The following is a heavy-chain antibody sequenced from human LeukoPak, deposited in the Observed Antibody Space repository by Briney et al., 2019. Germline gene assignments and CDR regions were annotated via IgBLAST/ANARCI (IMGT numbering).Heavy chain of an antibody. CDR3: ARDSRGSGYKNYFDY. V-gene: IGHV4-59*01. J-gene: IGHJ4*02. Sequence: PSETLSLTCTLSGGSISTYYWSWVRQPPGKGLEWIGYIYYTGSTDYNPSLKSRVTMSVDTSKNQFSLKLSSVTAADTAVYYCARDSRGSGYKNYFDYWGQGTLVTVSS. D-gene: IGHD5-18*01. CDR1: GGSISTYY. CDR2: IYYTGST.